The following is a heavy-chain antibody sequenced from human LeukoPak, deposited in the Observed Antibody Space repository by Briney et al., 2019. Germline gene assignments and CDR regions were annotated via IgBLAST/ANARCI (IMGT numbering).Heavy chain of an antibody. CDR2: IYYSGST. CDR3: ARPAYRGSYYDAFDI. V-gene: IGHV4-39*01. Sequence: RSETMSLTCTVSGGSISSSSYYWGWIRQPPGKGLEWIGSIYYSGSTYYNPSLKSRVTISVDTSKNKFSLKLNSVTAADTAVYYCARPAYRGSYYDAFDIWGQGTMVTVSS. J-gene: IGHJ3*02. CDR1: GGSISSSSYY. D-gene: IGHD1-26*01.